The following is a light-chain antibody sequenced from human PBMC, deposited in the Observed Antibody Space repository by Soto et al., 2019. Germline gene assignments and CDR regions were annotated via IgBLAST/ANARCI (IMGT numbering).Light chain of an antibody. CDR2: EVT. Sequence: QSALTQPASMSGSPGQSITISCAGTSNDVGAYNYVSWYQHHPGQAPKLMIYEVTNRPSGVSPRFSGSKSGNTASLTISGLQAEDEADYYCASYTSSSTSVIFGRGTKVTVL. CDR3: ASYTSSSTSVI. J-gene: IGLJ2*01. V-gene: IGLV2-14*01. CDR1: SNDVGAYNY.